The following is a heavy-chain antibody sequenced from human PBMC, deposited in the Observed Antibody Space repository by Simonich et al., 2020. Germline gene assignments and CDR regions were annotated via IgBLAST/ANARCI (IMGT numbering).Heavy chain of an antibody. CDR1: GYTFTDDV. CDR3: ARVRFEAFDI. CDR2: INPHSGGT. V-gene: IGHV1-2*02. Sequence: QVQLVQSGAEVKKPGASVKVSCKASGYTFTDDVMHWVRQAPRQGLGWRGWINPHSGGTNYDQKFQGRVTMTRDTSISTSYMGRSRLRSDDTAVYYCARVRFEAFDIWGQGTMVTVSS. J-gene: IGHJ3*02.